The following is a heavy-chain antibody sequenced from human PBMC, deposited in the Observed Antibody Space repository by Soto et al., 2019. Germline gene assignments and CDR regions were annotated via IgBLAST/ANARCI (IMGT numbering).Heavy chain of an antibody. CDR3: ARDVAAAGTYYYYGMDV. CDR2: INAGNGNT. CDR1: GYTFTSYA. D-gene: IGHD6-13*01. V-gene: IGHV1-3*01. J-gene: IGHJ6*02. Sequence: QVQLVQSGAEVKKPGASVKVSCKASGYTFTSYAMHWVRQAPGQRLEWMGWINAGNGNTKYSQKFQGRVTITRDTSASTAYMELSSLRSEDTAVYYCARDVAAAGTYYYYGMDVWGQGTTVTVSS.